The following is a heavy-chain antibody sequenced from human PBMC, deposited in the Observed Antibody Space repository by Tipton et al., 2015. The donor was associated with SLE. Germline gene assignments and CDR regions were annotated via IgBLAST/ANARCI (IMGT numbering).Heavy chain of an antibody. Sequence: TLSLTCDVSGYFISSGYYWGWIRQPPGKGLEWIGSIYYSGSTYYNPSLKSRVTISVDTSKNQFSLKLSSVTAADTAVYYCARGRAAPPDYFDYWGQGTLVTVSS. CDR1: GYFISSGYY. CDR3: ARGRAAPPDYFDY. D-gene: IGHD6-6*01. J-gene: IGHJ4*02. V-gene: IGHV4-38-2*01. CDR2: IYYSGST.